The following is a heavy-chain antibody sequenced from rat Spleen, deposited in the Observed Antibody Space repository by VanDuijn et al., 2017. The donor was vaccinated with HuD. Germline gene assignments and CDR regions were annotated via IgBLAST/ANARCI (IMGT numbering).Heavy chain of an antibody. Sequence: EVQLVESGGGLVQPGRSLKLSCAASGFTFSNYGMAWVRQPPGKGLEWMGVMWTGGSTAYNSLLKSRLSISRDTSKSQVFLKMNSLQPEDTATYYCARYSTSYVMDAWGQGASVTVSS. J-gene: IGHJ4*01. V-gene: IGHV2S63*01. CDR3: ARYSTSYVMDA. CDR1: GFTFSNYG. D-gene: IGHD1-2*01. CDR2: MWTGGST.